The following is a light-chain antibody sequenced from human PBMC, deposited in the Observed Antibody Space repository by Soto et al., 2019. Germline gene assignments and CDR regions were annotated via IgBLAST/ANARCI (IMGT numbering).Light chain of an antibody. J-gene: IGKJ2*01. CDR2: GAS. CDR1: QSISRN. CDR3: QQYNNWPRT. Sequence: EIVMTQSPATLSVCPGERATLSCRATQSISRNLAWYQQKPGQAPRLLIYGASTRATAIPARFSGSGSGTEFSLTISSLQSEDFAVYYCQQYNNWPRTFGQGTKVEIK. V-gene: IGKV3-15*01.